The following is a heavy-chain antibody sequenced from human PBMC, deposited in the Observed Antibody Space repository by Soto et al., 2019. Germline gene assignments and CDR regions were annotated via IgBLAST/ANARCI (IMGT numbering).Heavy chain of an antibody. J-gene: IGHJ3*02. CDR3: ARDPPREYSGYDSDDAFDI. CDR2: ISSSGSTI. D-gene: IGHD5-12*01. Sequence: GGSLRLSCAASGFTFSDYYMSWIRQAPGKGLEWVSYISSSGSTIYYADSVKGRFTISRDNAKNSLYLQMNSLRAEDTAVYYCARDPPREYSGYDSDDAFDIWGQGTMVTVSS. V-gene: IGHV3-11*01. CDR1: GFTFSDYY.